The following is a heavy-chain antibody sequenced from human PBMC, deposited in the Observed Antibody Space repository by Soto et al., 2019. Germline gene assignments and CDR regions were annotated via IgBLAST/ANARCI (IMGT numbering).Heavy chain of an antibody. Sequence: XVSLRLSCAASGFTFSSYGMYWVRQAPGKGLEWVAVIWYDGSNKYYADSVKGRFTISRDNSKNTLYLQMNSLRAEDTAVYYCARHGYSYGYDFDYWGQATLVTVSS. CDR3: ARHGYSYGYDFDY. CDR1: GFTFSSYG. D-gene: IGHD5-18*01. J-gene: IGHJ4*02. CDR2: IWYDGSNK. V-gene: IGHV3-33*01.